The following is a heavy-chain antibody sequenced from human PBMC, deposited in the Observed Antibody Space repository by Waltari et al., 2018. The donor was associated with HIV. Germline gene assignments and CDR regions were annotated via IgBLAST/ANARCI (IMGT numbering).Heavy chain of an antibody. CDR1: GGTFSSYT. V-gene: IGHV1-69*02. CDR2: IIPILGIA. D-gene: IGHD3-22*01. J-gene: IGHJ4*02. Sequence: QVQLVQSGAEVKKPGSSVKVSCKASGGTFSSYTIRWVRQAPGQGLEWMGRIIPILGIANYAQKFQGRVTITADKSTSTAYMELSSLRSEDTAVYYCANRGGYDSSGYFDYWGQGTLVTVSS. CDR3: ANRGGYDSSGYFDY.